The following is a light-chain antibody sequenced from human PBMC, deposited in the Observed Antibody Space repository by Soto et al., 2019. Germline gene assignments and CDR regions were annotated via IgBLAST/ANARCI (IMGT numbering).Light chain of an antibody. CDR2: EVN. CDR1: SSDVGGYNY. CDR3: SSYAGSSNV. Sequence: QSVLTQPPSASGSPGQSVAISCTGTSSDVGGYNYVSWYQQHPGKAPELMIYEVNKRPSGVPDRFSVSKSGNTASLTVSGLQAEDEADYYCSSYAGSSNVFGTGTKVTVL. J-gene: IGLJ1*01. V-gene: IGLV2-8*01.